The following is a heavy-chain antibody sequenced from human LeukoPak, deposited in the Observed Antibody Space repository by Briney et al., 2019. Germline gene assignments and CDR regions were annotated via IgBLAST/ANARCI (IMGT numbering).Heavy chain of an antibody. V-gene: IGHV4-59*01. Sequence: PSETLSLTCTVSGGSISSYYWSWIRQPPGKGLEWIGYIYYSGSTNYNPSLKSRVTISVDTSKNQFSLKLSSVTAADTAVYYCARDAPRYCSGGSCFLYYYGVDVWGQGTTVTVSS. CDR3: ARDAPRYCSGGSCFLYYYGVDV. CDR1: GGSISSYY. D-gene: IGHD2-15*01. J-gene: IGHJ6*02. CDR2: IYYSGST.